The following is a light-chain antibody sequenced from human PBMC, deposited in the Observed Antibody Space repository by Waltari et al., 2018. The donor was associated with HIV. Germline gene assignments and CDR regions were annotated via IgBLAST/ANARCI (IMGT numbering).Light chain of an antibody. CDR1: QILVYSDGNTY. V-gene: IGKV2-30*01. CDR3: MQGTHWRGT. CDR2: KVS. J-gene: IGKJ1*01. Sequence: DVLTQCPLSLPVTLSQPASISCRSSQILVYSDGNTYLNRFQQRPGQSPRRLIYKVSNRDSGVPDRFSGSGSGTDFTLKISRVEAEDVGVYYCMQGTHWRGTFGQGTKVEIK.